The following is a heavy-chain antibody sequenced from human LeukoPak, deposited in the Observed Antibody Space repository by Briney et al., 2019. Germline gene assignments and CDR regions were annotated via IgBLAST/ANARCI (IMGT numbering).Heavy chain of an antibody. Sequence: GGSLRLSCAASGFTYSSYSMNWVRQAPGKGLEWVAYISSSSTIHYADSVKGRFTISRDNARNSLFLQMNSLRAEDTAVYYCAHGSLYQLDYWGQGTLVTVSS. CDR1: GFTYSSYS. CDR3: AHGSLYQLDY. CDR2: ISSSSTI. J-gene: IGHJ4*02. V-gene: IGHV3-48*01. D-gene: IGHD2-2*01.